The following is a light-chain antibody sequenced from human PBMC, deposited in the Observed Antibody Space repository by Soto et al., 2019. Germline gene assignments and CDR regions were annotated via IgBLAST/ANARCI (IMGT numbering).Light chain of an antibody. CDR2: GTS. CDR3: QQSDT. CDR1: QSVSSTY. J-gene: IGKJ5*01. V-gene: IGKV3-20*01. Sequence: EIGCWLYPCGLSLSPGERATVSCRASQSVSSTYLAWYQQKPGQAPRLLIYGTSSRATGIPDRFSGSGSGTDFTLTISRLEPEDFAVYYCQQSDTFGQVTRLE.